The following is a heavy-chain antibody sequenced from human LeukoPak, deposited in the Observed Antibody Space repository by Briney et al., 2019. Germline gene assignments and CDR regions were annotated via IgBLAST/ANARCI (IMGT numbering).Heavy chain of an antibody. V-gene: IGHV3-21*01. D-gene: IGHD3-9*01. CDR2: INQISSHI. CDR3: ARDATQYLRYGYFDY. CDR1: GFTFSSSA. Sequence: GGSLRLSCAASGFTFSSSAKNWVRQAPGKGLEWVSSINQISSHIYYAESVRGRFSISRDNAKNSVYLQMNSLRAEDTAIYYCARDATQYLRYGYFDYWGPGILVTVSS. J-gene: IGHJ4*02.